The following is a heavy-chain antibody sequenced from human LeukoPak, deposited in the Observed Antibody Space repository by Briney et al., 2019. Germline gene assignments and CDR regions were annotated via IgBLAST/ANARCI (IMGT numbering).Heavy chain of an antibody. CDR3: ARGRQLSYMDV. V-gene: IGHV4-34*01. Sequence: SETLSLTCPVYGGSFGGYCWRWIRQPPGRVREWMGEIDHSGSTNYNPSFKSRITITEDISKNHYSLKMSSVTAADTAVYCCARGRQLSYMDVWGQGTTVTVSS. CDR2: IDHSGST. J-gene: IGHJ6*03. CDR1: GGSFGGYC. D-gene: IGHD2-2*01.